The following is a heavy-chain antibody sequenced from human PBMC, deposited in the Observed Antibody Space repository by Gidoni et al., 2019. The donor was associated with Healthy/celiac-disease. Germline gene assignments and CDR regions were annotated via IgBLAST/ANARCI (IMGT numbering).Heavy chain of an antibody. J-gene: IGHJ6*03. V-gene: IGHV4-59*01. CDR2: IYYSGST. CDR1: GGSISSDY. CDR3: ARGVGATPTYYYYYMDV. Sequence: QVQLQESGPGLVKPSETRSLTCTAAGGSISSDYWSWIRQPPGKGMEWIGYIYYSGSTNYNPSLKSRVTISVDTSKNQFSLKLSSVTAADTAVYYCARGVGATPTYYYYYMDVWGKGTTVTVSS. D-gene: IGHD1-26*01.